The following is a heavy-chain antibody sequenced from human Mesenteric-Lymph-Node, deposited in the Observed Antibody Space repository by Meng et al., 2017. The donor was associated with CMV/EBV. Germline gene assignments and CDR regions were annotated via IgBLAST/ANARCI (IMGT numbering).Heavy chain of an antibody. Sequence: GESLKISCAASGFTFSSYALHWVRQAPGKGLEWVAVISYDGSNKYYADSVKGRFTISRDNSKNTLYLQMNSLRAEDTAVYYCARDITLLDYWGQGTLVTVSS. CDR1: GFTFSSYA. CDR2: ISYDGSNK. D-gene: IGHD2/OR15-2a*01. V-gene: IGHV3-30-3*01. CDR3: ARDITLLDY. J-gene: IGHJ4*02.